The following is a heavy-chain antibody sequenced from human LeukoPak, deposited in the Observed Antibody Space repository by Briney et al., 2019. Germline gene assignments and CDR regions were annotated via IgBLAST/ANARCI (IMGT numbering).Heavy chain of an antibody. CDR2: FDPEDGET. D-gene: IGHD2-15*01. CDR3: ATLPPFRDDIGVVVAATRYFDY. V-gene: IGHV1-24*01. Sequence: ASVKVSCKVSGYTLTELSMHWVRQAPGKGLEWMGGFDPEDGETIYAQKFQGRVTMTEDTSTDTAYMELSSLRSEDTAVYYCATLPPFRDDIGVVVAATRYFDYWGQGTLVTVSS. J-gene: IGHJ4*02. CDR1: GYTLTELS.